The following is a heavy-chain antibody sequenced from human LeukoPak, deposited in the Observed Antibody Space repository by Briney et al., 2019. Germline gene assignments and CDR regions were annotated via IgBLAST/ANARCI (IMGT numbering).Heavy chain of an antibody. V-gene: IGHV1-24*01. CDR3: ATDGRYCSSTSCYGYYYYGMDV. CDR1: GYTLTELS. D-gene: IGHD2-2*01. CDR2: FDPEDGET. J-gene: IGHJ6*02. Sequence: ASVKVSCKVSGYTLTELSMHWVRQAPGKGLEWMGGFDPEDGETIYAQKFQGRVTMTEDTSTDTAYMELSSLRSEDTAVYYCATDGRYCSSTSCYGYYYYGMDVWGQGTTVTVSS.